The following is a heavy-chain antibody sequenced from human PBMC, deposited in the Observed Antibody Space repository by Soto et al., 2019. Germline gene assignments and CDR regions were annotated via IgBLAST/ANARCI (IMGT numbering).Heavy chain of an antibody. CDR2: IYYSGST. D-gene: IGHD3-3*01. Sequence: NPSETLSLTCTVSGGSISSSSYYWGWIRQPPGKGLEWIGSIYYSGSTYYNPSLKSRVTISVDTSKNQFSLKLSSVTAADTAVYYCARQQRGNDFWSGYYGLYYYYYGMDVWGQGTTVTVSS. CDR1: GGSISSSSYY. V-gene: IGHV4-39*01. CDR3: ARQQRGNDFWSGYYGLYYYYYGMDV. J-gene: IGHJ6*02.